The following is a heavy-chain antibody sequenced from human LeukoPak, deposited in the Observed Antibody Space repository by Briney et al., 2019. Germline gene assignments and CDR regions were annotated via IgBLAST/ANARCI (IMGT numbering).Heavy chain of an antibody. V-gene: IGHV4-61*02. J-gene: IGHJ6*03. Sequence: PSQTLSLTCTVSGGSISSGSYYWSWIRQPAGKGLEWIGRIYTSGSTNYNPSLKSRVTISVDTSKNQFSLKLSSVTAADTAVYYCATRRGNPGDYYMDVWGKGTTVTVSS. CDR3: ATRRGNPGDYYMDV. CDR1: GGSISSGSYY. D-gene: IGHD4-23*01. CDR2: IYTSGST.